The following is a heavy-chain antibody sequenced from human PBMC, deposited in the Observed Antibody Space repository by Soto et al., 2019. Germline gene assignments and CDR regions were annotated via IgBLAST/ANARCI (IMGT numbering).Heavy chain of an antibody. CDR2: IYPGDSGS. CDR3: ARHKGYCSSTSCYGMDV. CDR1: GYTFTTYW. D-gene: IGHD2-15*01. V-gene: IGHV5-51*01. J-gene: IGHJ6*02. Sequence: EVQLVQSGAEVKKPGESLKISCEGSGYTFTTYWVAWVRQMPGKGLEWVGSIYPGDSGSRYNPSVQGQVTISADRSISTAYLQWNSLKASDTSMYFCARHKGYCSSTSCYGMDVWGQGTTVTVSS.